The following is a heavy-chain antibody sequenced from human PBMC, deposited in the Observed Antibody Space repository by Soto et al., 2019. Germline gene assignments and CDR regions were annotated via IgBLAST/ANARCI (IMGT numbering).Heavy chain of an antibody. CDR3: ARDTSHGVTIGGLDS. CDR2: ITSGLTA. Sequence: ESGGGLVQPGGSLRLSCAASGFSFGGYNMNWVRQAPGKGLEWVSHITSGLTAHYADFVQGRFTISRDNAKNSLYLEMNDRRDEDTAVYYCARDTSHGVTIGGLDSWGQGTLVTVSS. J-gene: IGHJ4*02. V-gene: IGHV3-48*02. D-gene: IGHD3-16*01. CDR1: GFSFGGYN.